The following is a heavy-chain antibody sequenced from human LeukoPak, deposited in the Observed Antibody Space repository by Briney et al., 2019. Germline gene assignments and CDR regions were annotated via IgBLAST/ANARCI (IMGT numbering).Heavy chain of an antibody. CDR2: INHSGST. Sequence: SETLSLTCAVYGGSLSGYYWSWIRQPPGKGMEWTGEINHSGSTNYNPSLKSRVPISVDTSKNQFSLKLSSVTAADTAMYYCARARRIWWPSYYYYYYMDVWGKGATGTVSS. V-gene: IGHV4-34*01. CDR1: GGSLSGYY. D-gene: IGHD5-12*01. J-gene: IGHJ6*03. CDR3: ARARRIWWPSYYYYYYMDV.